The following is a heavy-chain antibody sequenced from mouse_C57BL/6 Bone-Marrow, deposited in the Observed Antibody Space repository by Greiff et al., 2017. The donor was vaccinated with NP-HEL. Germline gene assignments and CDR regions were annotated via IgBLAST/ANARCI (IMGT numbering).Heavy chain of an antibody. CDR1: GYTFTSSG. Sequence: QVQLQQSGAELARPGASVKLSCKASGYTFTSSGISWVKPRTGPGLEWIGEIYPRSGNTYYNEKFKGKATLTADKSSSTAYMELRSLTSEDSAVYFCARWRLYDKDFDYWGQGTTLTVSS. J-gene: IGHJ2*01. CDR2: IYPRSGNT. CDR3: ARWRLYDKDFDY. V-gene: IGHV1-81*01. D-gene: IGHD2-12*01.